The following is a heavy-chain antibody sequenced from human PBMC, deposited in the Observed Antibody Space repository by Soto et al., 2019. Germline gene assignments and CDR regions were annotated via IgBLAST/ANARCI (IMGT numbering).Heavy chain of an antibody. CDR1: GFTFSSYG. D-gene: IGHD3-10*01. CDR3: ARDLLTIGYFDL. Sequence: GGSLRLSCAASGFTFSSYGMHWVRQAPGKGLEWVAVIWYDGSNKYYADSVKGRFTISRDNSKNTLYLQMNSLRAEDTAVYCCARDLLTIGYFDLWGRGTLVTVSS. CDR2: IWYDGSNK. V-gene: IGHV3-33*01. J-gene: IGHJ2*01.